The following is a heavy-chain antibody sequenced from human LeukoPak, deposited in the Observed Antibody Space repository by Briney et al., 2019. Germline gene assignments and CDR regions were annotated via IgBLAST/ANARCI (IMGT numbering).Heavy chain of an antibody. CDR1: GFTFSSYA. J-gene: IGHJ4*02. CDR3: ARARRQWLAYFDY. Sequence: GRSLRLSCAASGFTFSSYAMHWVRQAPGKGLEWVAVISYDGSNKYYADSVKGRFTISRDNSKNTLYLQMNSLRAEDTAVYYCARARRQWLAYFDYWGQGTLVTVSS. V-gene: IGHV3-30*01. D-gene: IGHD6-19*01. CDR2: ISYDGSNK.